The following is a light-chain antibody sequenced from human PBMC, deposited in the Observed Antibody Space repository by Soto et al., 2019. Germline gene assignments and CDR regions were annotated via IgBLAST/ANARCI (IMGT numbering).Light chain of an antibody. CDR3: QTWDTGARVV. J-gene: IGLJ2*01. V-gene: IGLV4-69*01. Sequence: QAVVPQSPSASASLGASVKLTCTLSSGHSSYAIAWHQQQPEKGPRYLMKLSSDCRHSKGDGIPDRFSGSSSGAERYLTISSLQSEDEADYYCQTWDTGARVVFGGGTKVTVL. CDR2: LSSDCRH. CDR1: SGHSSYA.